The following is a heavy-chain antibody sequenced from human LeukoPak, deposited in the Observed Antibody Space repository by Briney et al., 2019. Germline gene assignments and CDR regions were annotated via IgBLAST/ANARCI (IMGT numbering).Heavy chain of an antibody. CDR1: GGSFSGYY. Sequence: SETLSLTCAVYGGSFSGYYWSWIRQPPGKGLEWIGEINHSGSTNYNPSLKSRVTISVDTSKNQFSLKLSSVTAADTAVYYCARGWNDGFGDYWGQGTLVTVSS. CDR3: ARGWNDGFGDY. CDR2: INHSGST. V-gene: IGHV4-34*01. J-gene: IGHJ4*02. D-gene: IGHD1-1*01.